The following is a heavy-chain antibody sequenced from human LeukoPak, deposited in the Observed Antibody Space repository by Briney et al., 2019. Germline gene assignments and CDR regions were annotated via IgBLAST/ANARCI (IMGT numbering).Heavy chain of an antibody. V-gene: IGHV1-2*02. J-gene: IGHJ3*02. CDR1: GYTFTGYY. CDR2: INPNSGGT. CDR3: ARIGSGSAVDAFDI. D-gene: IGHD3-3*01. Sequence: ASVKVSCKASGYTFTGYYMHWVRQAPGQGLEWMGWINPNSGGTNYAQKFQGRVTMTRDTSISTAYMELSRLRSDDTAVYYCARIGSGSAVDAFDIWGQGTMVTVSS.